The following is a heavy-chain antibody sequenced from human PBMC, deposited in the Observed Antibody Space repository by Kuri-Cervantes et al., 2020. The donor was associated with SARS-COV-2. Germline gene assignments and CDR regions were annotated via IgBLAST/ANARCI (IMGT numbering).Heavy chain of an antibody. CDR1: GFTFSSYG. Sequence: GESLKISCAASGFTFSSYGMHWVHQAPGKGLEWVAFIRYDGSNKYYADSVKGRFTISRDNSKNTLYLQMNSLRAEDTAVYYCAKAGENYYYYYMDVRGKGTTVTVSS. D-gene: IGHD3-16*01. V-gene: IGHV3-30*02. CDR2: IRYDGSNK. CDR3: AKAGENYYYYYMDV. J-gene: IGHJ6*03.